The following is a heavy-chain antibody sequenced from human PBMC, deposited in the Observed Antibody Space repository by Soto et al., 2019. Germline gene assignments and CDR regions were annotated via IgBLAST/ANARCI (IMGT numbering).Heavy chain of an antibody. J-gene: IGHJ6*02. Sequence: SETLSLTCTVSGGSIRSGGYYWSWVRQNPRRGPEWIGNIYYSGNTYYNPSLKSRLTISVDTSKNQFSLNLSSVTAADTAVYYCARDRLMATAGTARHYFGLDVWGQGTTVTVSS. CDR2: IYYSGNT. CDR1: GGSIRSGGYY. D-gene: IGHD5-18*01. CDR3: ARDRLMATAGTARHYFGLDV. V-gene: IGHV4-31*03.